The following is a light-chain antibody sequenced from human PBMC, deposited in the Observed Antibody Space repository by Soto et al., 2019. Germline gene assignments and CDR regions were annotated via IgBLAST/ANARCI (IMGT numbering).Light chain of an antibody. Sequence: EIVLTQSPGTLSLSPGERATLSCRASQSVTSNYIAWYQQKPGQAPRLLVYGASSRATGISDRFSGSGSGTDFTLTISRLEPEDFAVYYCQHYVSPPITFGQGTRLEMK. V-gene: IGKV3-20*01. CDR1: QSVTSNY. CDR3: QHYVSPPIT. J-gene: IGKJ5*01. CDR2: GAS.